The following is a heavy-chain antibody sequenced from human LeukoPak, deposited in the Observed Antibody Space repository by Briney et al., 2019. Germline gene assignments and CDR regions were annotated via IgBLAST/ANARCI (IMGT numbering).Heavy chain of an antibody. D-gene: IGHD5-24*01. CDR1: GGSISSYY. J-gene: IGHJ3*02. CDR2: IYYSGST. V-gene: IGHV4-59*01. CDR3: ARENVEMATIPRAFDI. Sequence: SETLSLTCTVSGGSISSYYWSWIRQPPGKGLEWIGYIYYSGSTNYNPSLKSRVTISVDTSENQFSLKLSSVTAADTAVYYCARENVEMATIPRAFDIWGQGTMVTVSS.